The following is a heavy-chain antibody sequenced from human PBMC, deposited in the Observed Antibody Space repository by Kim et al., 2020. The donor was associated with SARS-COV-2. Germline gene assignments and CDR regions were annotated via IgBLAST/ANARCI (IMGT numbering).Heavy chain of an antibody. D-gene: IGHD3-22*01. V-gene: IGHV1-18*01. CDR3: ARAGRVGGYLRSSVVTRPAVDY. CDR2: ISAYNGNT. J-gene: IGHJ4*02. CDR1: GYTFTSYG. Sequence: ASVKVSCKASGYTFTSYGISWVRQAPGQGLEWMGWISAYNGNTNYAQKLQGRVTMTTDTSTSTAYMELRSLRSDDTAVYYCARAGRVGGYLRSSVVTRPAVDYWGQGTLVTVSS.